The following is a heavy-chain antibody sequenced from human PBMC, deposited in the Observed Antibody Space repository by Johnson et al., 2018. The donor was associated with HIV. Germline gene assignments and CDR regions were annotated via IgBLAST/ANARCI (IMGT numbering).Heavy chain of an antibody. CDR1: GFTFSSYG. D-gene: IGHD4-17*01. Sequence: QVQLVESGGGVVQPGRSLRLSCAASGFTFSSYGMNWVRQAPGKGLEWVAVISYDGSDKYYADSVKGRFTISRDNAKNTLYLQMNSLRAEDTAMYYCTRDGDNGAFDIWGQGTMVSVSS. J-gene: IGHJ3*02. V-gene: IGHV3-30*03. CDR3: TRDGDNGAFDI. CDR2: ISYDGSDK.